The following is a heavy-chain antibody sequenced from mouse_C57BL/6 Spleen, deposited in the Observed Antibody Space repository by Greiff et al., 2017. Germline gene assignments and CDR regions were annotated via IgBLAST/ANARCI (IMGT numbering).Heavy chain of an antibody. CDR3: TPYYYGSSYRSFAY. Sequence: QVQLQQSGAELVRPGASVTLSCKASGYTFTDYEMHWVKQTPVHGLEWIGAIDPETGGTAYNQKFKGKAILTVDKSSSTAYMELRSLTSEDSAVYYCTPYYYGSSYRSFAYWGQGTLVTVSA. CDR2: IDPETGGT. D-gene: IGHD1-1*01. CDR1: GYTFTDYE. J-gene: IGHJ3*01. V-gene: IGHV1-15*01.